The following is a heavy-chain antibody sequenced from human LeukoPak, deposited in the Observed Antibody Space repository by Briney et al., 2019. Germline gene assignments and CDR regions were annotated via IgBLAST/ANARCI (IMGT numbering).Heavy chain of an antibody. V-gene: IGHV3-66*02. J-gene: IGHJ4*02. D-gene: IGHD6-13*01. CDR2: IYSGGST. Sequence: PGGSLRLSCAASGFTFSSNYMSWVRQAPGKGLEWVSVIYSGGSTYYADSVKGRFTISRDNSKNTLYLQMNSLRAEDTAVYFCARLGYSSSWYPDSWGQGTLVTVSS. CDR3: ARLGYSSSWYPDS. CDR1: GFTFSSNY.